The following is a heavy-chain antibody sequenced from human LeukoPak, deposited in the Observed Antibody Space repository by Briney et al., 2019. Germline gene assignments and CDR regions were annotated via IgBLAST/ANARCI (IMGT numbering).Heavy chain of an antibody. CDR2: IYYSGST. Sequence: SETLSLTCTVAGGSISSYYWSWIRQPPGKGLELIGYIYYSGSTNYNPSLKSRVTISVDTSKNQFSLKLSSVTAADTAVYYCARDRPVADYGMDVWGQGTTVTVSS. CDR1: GGSISSYY. V-gene: IGHV4-59*01. CDR3: ARDRPVADYGMDV. D-gene: IGHD6-19*01. J-gene: IGHJ6*02.